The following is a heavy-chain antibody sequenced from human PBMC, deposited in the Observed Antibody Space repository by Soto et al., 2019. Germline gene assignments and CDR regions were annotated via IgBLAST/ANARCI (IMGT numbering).Heavy chain of an antibody. J-gene: IGHJ6*02. CDR2: IDPSDSYT. CDR1: GYSFTSYW. V-gene: IGHV5-10-1*01. CDR3: ARRSVHGAQDYYGMDV. Sequence: LGESLKISCKGSGYSFTSYWISWVRQMPGKGLEWMGRIDPSDSYTNYSPSFQGHVTISADKSISTAYLQWSSLKASDTAMYYCARRSVHGAQDYYGMDVWGQGTTVTVSS. D-gene: IGHD6-6*01.